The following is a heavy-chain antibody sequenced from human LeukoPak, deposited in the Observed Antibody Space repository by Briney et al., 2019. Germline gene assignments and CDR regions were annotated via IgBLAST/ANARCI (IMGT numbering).Heavy chain of an antibody. CDR1: GFTFNSYA. J-gene: IGHJ4*02. V-gene: IGHV3-21*01. Sequence: PGGSLRLSCAASGFTFNSYAMSWVRQAQGKGLEWVSSIVGSSSTYYADSLKGRFTISRDNAKNSLYLQMNSLRAEDTAVYYCARIGAGSSRDYWGQGTLVTVSS. CDR2: IVGSSST. CDR3: ARIGAGSSRDY. D-gene: IGHD6-13*01.